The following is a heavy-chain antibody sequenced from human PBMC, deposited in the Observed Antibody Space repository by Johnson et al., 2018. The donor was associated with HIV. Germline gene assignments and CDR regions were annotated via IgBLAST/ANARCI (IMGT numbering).Heavy chain of an antibody. V-gene: IGHV3-30*04. CDR2: ISYDGNNK. Sequence: QVQLVESGGGVVQPGRSLRLSCAASGFTFSSYAIHWVRQAPGKGLEWVAVISYDGNNKYYADSVKGRFTISRDNAKNTLYLQMNSLRAEDTAVYYCSSYCSGGSCYRRSPSDAFDIWGQGTMVTVSS. CDR3: SSYCSGGSCYRRSPSDAFDI. CDR1: GFTFSSYA. D-gene: IGHD2-15*01. J-gene: IGHJ3*02.